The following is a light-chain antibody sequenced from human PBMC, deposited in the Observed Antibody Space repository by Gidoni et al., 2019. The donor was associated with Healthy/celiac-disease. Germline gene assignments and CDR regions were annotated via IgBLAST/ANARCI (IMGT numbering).Light chain of an antibody. V-gene: IGKV1-39*01. Sequence: DIQMTQSPSSLSASVGDRVTITCRASQSISSYLNWYQQKPGKAPKLLIYAASSLQSGVPSRFSGSGSGTDFTLTISSLQPEDFATYYCQQSYSTRPFXXXTKLEIK. CDR2: AAS. CDR1: QSISSY. J-gene: IGKJ2*01. CDR3: QQSYSTRP.